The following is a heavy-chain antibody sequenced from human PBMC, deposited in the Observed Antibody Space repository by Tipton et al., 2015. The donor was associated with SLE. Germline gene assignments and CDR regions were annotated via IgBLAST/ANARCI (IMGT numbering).Heavy chain of an antibody. J-gene: IGHJ4*02. CDR1: GASVRNHY. CDR3: ARDLGSGSGNYFFDS. D-gene: IGHD3-10*01. Sequence: TLSLTCTVSGASVRNHYWSWIRQSPGKGLEWIGYVYGTGNTDYNPSLKSRVTLSVDTSKNQFSLQLTSVTAADTAVYYCARDLGSGSGNYFFDSWGQGTLVTVSS. CDR2: VYGTGNT. V-gene: IGHV4-59*02.